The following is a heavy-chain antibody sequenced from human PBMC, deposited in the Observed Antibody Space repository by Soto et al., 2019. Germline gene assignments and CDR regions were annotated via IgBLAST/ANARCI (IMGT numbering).Heavy chain of an antibody. CDR3: VKEEEVDGTTRGAFDI. J-gene: IGHJ3*02. D-gene: IGHD6-19*01. CDR2: SSSNGGST. V-gene: IGHV3-64*05. Sequence: GALRLSCSASGFPFSRYAMHWVRPAPGKGLEYVSASSSNGGSTYYADSVKGRCNISRNNAKNTVYFQMSSRRAEDTAVEYYVKEEEVDGTTRGAFDIWGQGTMVTVSS. CDR1: GFPFSRYA.